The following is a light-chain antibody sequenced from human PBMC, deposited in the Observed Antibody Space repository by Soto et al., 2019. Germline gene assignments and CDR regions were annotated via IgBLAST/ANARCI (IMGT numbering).Light chain of an antibody. CDR3: QQYGSSPLT. CDR1: QSVSSSY. V-gene: IGKV3-20*01. CDR2: GAS. J-gene: IGKJ4*01. Sequence: EIVLTQSPGTLSLSPGERATLSCRASQSVSSSYLACYQQKPGQAPRLLIYGASSRATGIPDRFSGSGSGTNFTLTISSLQPEDFAVYFCQQYGSSPLTFGGRTKVEIK.